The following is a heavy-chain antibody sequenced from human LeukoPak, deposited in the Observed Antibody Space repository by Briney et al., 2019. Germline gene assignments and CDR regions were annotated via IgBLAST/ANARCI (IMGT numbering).Heavy chain of an antibody. CDR3: ARGLGLRWQYFDY. CDR1: SGSFSGYY. Sequence: SETLSLTCAVYSGSFSGYYWSWIRQPPGKGLEWIGEINHSGSTNYNPSLKSRVTISVDTSKNQFSLKLSSVTAADTAVYYCARGLGLRWQYFDYWGQGTLVTVSS. J-gene: IGHJ4*02. D-gene: IGHD4-23*01. V-gene: IGHV4-34*01. CDR2: INHSGST.